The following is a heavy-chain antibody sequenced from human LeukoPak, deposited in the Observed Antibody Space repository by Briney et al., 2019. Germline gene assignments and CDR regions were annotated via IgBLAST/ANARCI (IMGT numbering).Heavy chain of an antibody. J-gene: IGHJ3*02. CDR1: GFTFDNYA. V-gene: IGHV3-9*01. CDR3: AKGVRITMVRGAFDI. Sequence: PGGSLRLSCAASGFTFDNYAMHWVRQAPGKGLEWVSGISWNSGSIGYADSVKGRFTISRDNAKNPLYLQMNSLRAEDTALYYCAKGVRITMVRGAFDIWGQGQWSPSLQ. D-gene: IGHD3-10*01. CDR2: ISWNSGSI.